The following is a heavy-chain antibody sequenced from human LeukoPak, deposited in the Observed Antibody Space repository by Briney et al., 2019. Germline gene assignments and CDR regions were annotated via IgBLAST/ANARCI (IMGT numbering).Heavy chain of an antibody. J-gene: IGHJ5*02. CDR2: IYTSGST. CDR3: ARSEKVATATGWFDP. D-gene: IGHD5-12*01. Sequence: PSETLSLTCTVSGGSISSYYWSWIRQPAGKGLEWIGRIYTSGSTNYNPSLKSRVNIAVDTSKNQFSLKLTSVTAADTAVYYCARSEKVATATGWFDPWGQGTLVTVSS. CDR1: GGSISSYY. V-gene: IGHV4-4*07.